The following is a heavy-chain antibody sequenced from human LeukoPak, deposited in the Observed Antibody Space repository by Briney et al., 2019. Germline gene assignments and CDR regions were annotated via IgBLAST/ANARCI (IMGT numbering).Heavy chain of an antibody. CDR1: RYTLTSYY. J-gene: IGHJ4*02. V-gene: IGHV1-46*01. CDR3: ARVGSSGWYSFDY. Sequence: ASVTVSCKASRYTLTSYYMHWVRQAPGQGVEWMGIITRSGGRTSYAQKFQGRVTMTRDTSTSTVYMELSSLRSEDTAVYYCARVGSSGWYSFDYWGQGTPVTVSS. CDR2: ITRSGGRT. D-gene: IGHD6-19*01.